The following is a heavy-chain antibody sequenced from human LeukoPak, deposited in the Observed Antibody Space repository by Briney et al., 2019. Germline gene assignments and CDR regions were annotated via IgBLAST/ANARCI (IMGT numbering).Heavy chain of an antibody. Sequence: GGSLRLSCAASGFTFSSYAMSWVRQAPGKGLVWVSAISGSGGSTYYADSVKGRFTISRDNSKNTLYLQMNSLRAEDTAVYYCAKSKGYSYGSSLDYWGQGTLSPSPQ. CDR3: AKSKGYSYGSSLDY. CDR1: GFTFSSYA. J-gene: IGHJ4*02. D-gene: IGHD5-18*01. CDR2: ISGSGGST. V-gene: IGHV3-23*01.